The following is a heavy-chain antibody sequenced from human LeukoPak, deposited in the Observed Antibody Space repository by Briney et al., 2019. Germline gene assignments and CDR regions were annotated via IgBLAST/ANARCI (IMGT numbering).Heavy chain of an antibody. CDR1: GFSFSSYW. CDR2: IKQDGSET. D-gene: IGHD1-26*01. J-gene: IGHJ4*02. CDR3: ARAQLLRFFDY. Sequence: PGGSLRLSCAASGFSFSSYWMSWVRQAPGKGLEWVASIKQDGSETSYVDSVKGRFTISRDNAKNSLYLQMNSLRAEDTAVYYCARAQLLRFFDYWGQGTLVTVSS. V-gene: IGHV3-7*03.